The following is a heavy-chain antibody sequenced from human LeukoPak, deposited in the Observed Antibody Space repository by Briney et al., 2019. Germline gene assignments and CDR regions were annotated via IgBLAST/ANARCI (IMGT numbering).Heavy chain of an antibody. J-gene: IGHJ4*02. D-gene: IGHD5-12*01. Sequence: SETLSLTCTISGGSISDYYWSWIRQPPGKGLEWIGYIYYSGSTHYNPSLKSRVTISVDTSKNQFSLKLSSVTAADTAVYYCARGYGEYSGYDYVYYFDYWGQGTLVTVSS. CDR3: ARGYGEYSGYDYVYYFDY. CDR2: IYYSGST. V-gene: IGHV4-59*12. CDR1: GGSISDYY.